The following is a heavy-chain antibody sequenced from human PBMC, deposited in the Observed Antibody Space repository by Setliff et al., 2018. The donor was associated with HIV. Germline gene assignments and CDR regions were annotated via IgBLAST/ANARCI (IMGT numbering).Heavy chain of an antibody. CDR2: ISGSDGGT. CDR1: GFSFSDYA. V-gene: IGHV3-23*01. D-gene: IGHD3-10*01. CDR3: AKRYFYTSGRSYFDY. J-gene: IGHJ4*02. Sequence: GGSLRLSCAGSGFSFSDYAMNWVRQAPGKGLEWVSAISGSDGGTYYADSVKGRFTISRDNSKNTLYLQMNYLRAEDTAVYYCAKRYFYTSGRSYFDYWGQGTLVTVSS.